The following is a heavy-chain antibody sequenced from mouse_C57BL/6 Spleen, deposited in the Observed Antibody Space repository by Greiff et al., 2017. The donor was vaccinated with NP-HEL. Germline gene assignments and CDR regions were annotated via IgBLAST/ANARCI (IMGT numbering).Heavy chain of an antibody. D-gene: IGHD2-4*01. CDR2: IYPGDGDT. V-gene: IGHV1-80*01. CDR1: GYAFSSYW. J-gene: IGHJ4*01. Sequence: QVQLKESGAELVKPGASVKISCKASGYAFSSYWMNWVKQRPGKGLEWIGQIYPGDGDTNYNGKFKGKATLTADKSSSTAYMQLSSLTSEDSAVYFCAREEDYEPAMDYWGQGTSVTVSS. CDR3: AREEDYEPAMDY.